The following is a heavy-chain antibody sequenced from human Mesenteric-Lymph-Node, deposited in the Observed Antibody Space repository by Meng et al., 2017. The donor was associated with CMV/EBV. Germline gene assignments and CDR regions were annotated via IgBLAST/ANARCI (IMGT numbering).Heavy chain of an antibody. V-gene: IGHV3-23*01. Sequence: GESLKISCAASGFTFSSYAMSWVRQAPGRGLEWVSAISGSGGDTYYADSMEGRFTISRDNSKNTLYLRMASLRAEDTAVYYCAKEEFASVFPAATMDYGGQGTLVTVSS. CDR3: AKEEFASVFPAATMDY. J-gene: IGHJ4*02. D-gene: IGHD2-15*01. CDR1: GFTFSSYA. CDR2: ISGSGGDT.